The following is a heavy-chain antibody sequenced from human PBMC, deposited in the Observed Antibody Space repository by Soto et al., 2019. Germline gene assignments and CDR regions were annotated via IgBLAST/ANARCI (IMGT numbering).Heavy chain of an antibody. Sequence: SETLSLTCTVSGGSISSYYWSWIRQPPGKGLEWIGYIYYSGSTNYNPSLKSRVTISVDTSKNQFSLKLSSVTAADTAVYYCARVSAYDFWSGYPWYYMDAWGKGTTVTVSS. CDR2: IYYSGST. D-gene: IGHD3-3*01. V-gene: IGHV4-59*01. J-gene: IGHJ6*03. CDR3: ARVSAYDFWSGYPWYYMDA. CDR1: GGSISSYY.